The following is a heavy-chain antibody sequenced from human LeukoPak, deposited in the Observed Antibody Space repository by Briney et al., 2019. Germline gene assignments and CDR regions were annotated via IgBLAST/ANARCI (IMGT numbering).Heavy chain of an antibody. CDR2: ISGNGGTT. J-gene: IGHJ4*02. CDR1: GFTSSNYA. Sequence: GGSLRLSCVDSGFTSSNYAMSWVRQAPGGGLEWVAAISGNGGTTYYADSVKGRFTISRGNSKNTLYLQMNSLRAEDTAVFYCAKATTVSAAGSHFVYWGQGTLVTVSS. D-gene: IGHD6-13*01. CDR3: AKATTVSAAGSHFVY. V-gene: IGHV3-23*01.